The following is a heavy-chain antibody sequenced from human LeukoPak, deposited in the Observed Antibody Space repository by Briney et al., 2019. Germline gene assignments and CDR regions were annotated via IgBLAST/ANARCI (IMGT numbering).Heavy chain of an antibody. CDR2: IKGDGSST. Sequence: GGSLRLSCVASGFTFSSYWMYWVRQDPGKGLVWVSGIKGDGSSTTYADSVKGRFAISRDNAKNTLYLQMNSLRAEDTAVYYCARVEGYYDSSVGYWGQGTLVTVSS. V-gene: IGHV3-74*01. J-gene: IGHJ4*02. CDR1: GFTFSSYW. D-gene: IGHD3-22*01. CDR3: ARVEGYYDSSVGY.